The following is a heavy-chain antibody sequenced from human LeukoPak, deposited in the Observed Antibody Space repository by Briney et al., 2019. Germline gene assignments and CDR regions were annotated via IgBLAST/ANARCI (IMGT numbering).Heavy chain of an antibody. V-gene: IGHV3-66*01. CDR1: GFTVSSNY. D-gene: IGHD6-19*01. CDR2: IYSGGST. J-gene: IGHJ4*02. Sequence: PGGSLRLSCAASGFTVSSNYMSWVRQAPGKGLEWVSVIYSGGSTYYADSVKGRFTISRDNSKNTLYLQMNSLRAEDTAVYYCARDLGQWLDPGFGYWGQGTLVTVSS. CDR3: ARDLGQWLDPGFGY.